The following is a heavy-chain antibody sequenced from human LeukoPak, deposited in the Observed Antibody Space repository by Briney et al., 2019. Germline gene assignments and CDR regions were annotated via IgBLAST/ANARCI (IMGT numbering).Heavy chain of an antibody. CDR2: INCNSGDT. CDR1: GYTFSAYN. J-gene: IGHJ4*02. CDR3: GGTWTEVWTPDFDY. Sequence: ASVKVSCKASGYTFSAYNIHWVRQAPGHGLEWMGRINCNSGDTKYAQKFQGRVTMTRDTSMSTVYMELSGLRSDDTAVFFCGGTWTEVWTPDFDYWGQGTLVTVSS. D-gene: IGHD3/OR15-3a*01. V-gene: IGHV1-2*06.